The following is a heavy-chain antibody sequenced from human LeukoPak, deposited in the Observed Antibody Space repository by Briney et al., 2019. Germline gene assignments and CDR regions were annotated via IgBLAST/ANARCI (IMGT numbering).Heavy chain of an antibody. Sequence: ASVKVSCKASGYTFTAYYLHWVRQAPGQGLEWMGWINPNSGGATYAQKLQGRVTMTRDTSISTAYMELSRLRSDDTAVYYCARSARITMIVVVREDWFDPWGQGTLVTVSS. D-gene: IGHD3-22*01. CDR2: INPNSGGA. CDR3: ARSARITMIVVVREDWFDP. V-gene: IGHV1-2*02. CDR1: GYTFTAYY. J-gene: IGHJ5*02.